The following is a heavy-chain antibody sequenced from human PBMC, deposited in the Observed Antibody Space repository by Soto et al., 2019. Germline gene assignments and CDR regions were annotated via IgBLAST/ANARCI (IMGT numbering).Heavy chain of an antibody. D-gene: IGHD2-2*01. J-gene: IGHJ4*02. CDR3: ARYCSSTSCLNFDY. CDR1: GGSLSSGNYY. CDR2: IDYSGNT. Sequence: PSETLSLTCSVSGGSLSSGNYYWSWIRQPPGQGPEWIGYIDYSGNTFYNPSLKSRLAILVDTPKKRFSLKLTSVAPADTAVYYCARYCSSTSCLNFDYWGQGILVTVSS. V-gene: IGHV4-30-4*01.